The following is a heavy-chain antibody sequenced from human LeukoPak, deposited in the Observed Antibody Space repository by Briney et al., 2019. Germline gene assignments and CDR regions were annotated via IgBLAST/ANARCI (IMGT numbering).Heavy chain of an antibody. J-gene: IGHJ4*02. CDR3: ARSYCSGGSCYFDY. CDR2: INHSGST. CDR1: GGSFSGYY. V-gene: IGHV4-34*01. Sequence: PSETLSLTCAVYGGSFSGYYWSWIRQPPGKGLEWIGEINHSGSTNYNPSPKSRVTISVDTSKNQFSLKLSSVTAADTAVYYCARSYCSGGSCYFDYWGQGTLVTVSS. D-gene: IGHD2-15*01.